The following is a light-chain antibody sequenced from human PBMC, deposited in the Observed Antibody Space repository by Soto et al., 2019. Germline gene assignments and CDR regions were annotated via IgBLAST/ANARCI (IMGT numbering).Light chain of an antibody. J-gene: IGLJ2*01. CDR3: QSYGSSRGGNVV. CDR2: GNS. CDR1: SSNIGAGAD. Sequence: QSVLTPPPSVSGAPGKRCTISYTRSSSNIGAGADVHWYQQLPGTAPSLLISGNSNRPSGVPDRFSGSKSGTSASLAITGLQAEDEAVYYCQSYGSSRGGNVVFGGGTKLTVL. V-gene: IGLV1-40*01.